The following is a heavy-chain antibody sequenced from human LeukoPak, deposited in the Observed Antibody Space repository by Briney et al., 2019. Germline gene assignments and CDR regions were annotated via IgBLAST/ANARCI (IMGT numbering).Heavy chain of an antibody. CDR2: IYISGST. V-gene: IGHV4-4*07. Sequence: SETLSLTCTVSGGSISSYYWSWIRQPAGKGLEWIGRIYISGSTNYNPSLESRVTMSIDTSKNQFSLKLRSVTAADTAVYYCTRELRPDVYYFYYMDVWGKGITVTVSS. J-gene: IGHJ6*03. D-gene: IGHD2-15*01. CDR1: GGSISSYY. CDR3: TRELRPDVYYFYYMDV.